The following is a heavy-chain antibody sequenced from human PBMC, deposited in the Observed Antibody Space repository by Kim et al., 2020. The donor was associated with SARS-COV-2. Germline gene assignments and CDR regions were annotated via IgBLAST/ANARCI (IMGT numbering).Heavy chain of an antibody. J-gene: IGHJ5*02. Sequence: SYAQKFRGRVTMTRDTSTTTVYMELSSLRSEDTAVYYCAREAMVTRGFDPWGQGTLVTVSS. D-gene: IGHD5-18*01. V-gene: IGHV1-46*01. CDR3: AREAMVTRGFDP.